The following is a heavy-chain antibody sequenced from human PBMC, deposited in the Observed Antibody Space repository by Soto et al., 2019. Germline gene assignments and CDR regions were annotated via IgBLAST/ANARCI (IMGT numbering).Heavy chain of an antibody. Sequence: SETLSLTCTVSGDSISSYYWSWIRQPPGKGLEWIGYIHYSGSTNYNPSLKSRVTISVDTSKNQFSLKLSSVTAADTAVYYCARDRITMVRGVIADYYYYGMDVWGQGTTVTVSS. V-gene: IGHV4-59*12. CDR1: GDSISSYY. J-gene: IGHJ6*02. D-gene: IGHD3-10*01. CDR2: IHYSGST. CDR3: ARDRITMVRGVIADYYYYGMDV.